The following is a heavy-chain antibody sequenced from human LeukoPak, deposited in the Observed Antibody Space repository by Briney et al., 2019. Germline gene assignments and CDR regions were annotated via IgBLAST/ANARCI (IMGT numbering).Heavy chain of an antibody. CDR2: IWNDGSNK. CDR3: AKRGIVVVPAAPINYYYYMDV. Sequence: GGSLRLSCAASGFTFSSYGMHWVRQAPGKGLEWVAVIWNDGSNKYYADSVKGRFTISRDNSKNTLYLQMNSLRAEDTAVYYCAKRGIVVVPAAPINYYYYMDVWGKGTTVTVSS. CDR1: GFTFSSYG. V-gene: IGHV3-33*06. D-gene: IGHD2-2*01. J-gene: IGHJ6*03.